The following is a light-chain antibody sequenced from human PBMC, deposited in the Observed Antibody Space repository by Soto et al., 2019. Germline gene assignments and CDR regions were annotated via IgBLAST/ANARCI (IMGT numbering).Light chain of an antibody. CDR1: SSDVGYYNH. V-gene: IGLV2-14*03. Sequence: QYVLTQPAGVSGSPGQSSTISCTGTSSDVGYYNHVSWYQQHPGKAPKLKIYDVSNRPSGVSNRFSGSKSGNTASLTISGLQAEDEADYYCSSYTTSSTYVSGTGTKVTVL. CDR3: SSYTTSSTYV. CDR2: DVS. J-gene: IGLJ1*01.